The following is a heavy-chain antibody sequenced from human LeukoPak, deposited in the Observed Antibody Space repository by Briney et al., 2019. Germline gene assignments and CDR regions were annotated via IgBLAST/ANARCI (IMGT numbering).Heavy chain of an antibody. D-gene: IGHD6-13*01. V-gene: IGHV1-18*01. CDR1: GYTFISYG. CDR3: ARFEDGSSWPWPGLDY. J-gene: IGHJ4*02. Sequence: ASVKVSCKASGYTFISYGISWVRQAPGQGLEWMGWISTYNGNTNYAQKFQGRVTMTTDTSTSTAYMELRSLRSDDTAVYYCARFEDGSSWPWPGLDYWGQGTLVTVSS. CDR2: ISTYNGNT.